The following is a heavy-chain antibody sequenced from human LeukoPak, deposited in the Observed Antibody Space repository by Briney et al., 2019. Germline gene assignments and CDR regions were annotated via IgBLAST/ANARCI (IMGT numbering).Heavy chain of an antibody. D-gene: IGHD3-10*01. CDR3: ARFVDQSTYYFDS. CDR2: INPDSKYI. Sequence: GGCLRLSCAASGNYWMHWVRQAPGKGLVWVSSINPDSKYIYYRDSVRGRFTISRDNAKNSLYLQMNSLRVEDTAVYFCARFVDQSTYYFDSWGQGTLVIVSS. CDR1: GNYW. J-gene: IGHJ4*02. V-gene: IGHV3-21*01.